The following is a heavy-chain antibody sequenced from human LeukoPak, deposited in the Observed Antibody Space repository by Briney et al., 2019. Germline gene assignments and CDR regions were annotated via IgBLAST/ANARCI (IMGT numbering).Heavy chain of an antibody. J-gene: IGHJ4*02. CDR3: ARISSDSISYYDH. CDR1: GITFSTYW. V-gene: IGHV3-74*01. D-gene: IGHD3-22*01. Sequence: QPGGSLRLSCAGSGITFSTYWMHWVRQAPGKGLVWVSRINSEGSTISYADSVKGRFTISRDNAKNTLFLQMNRLRAEDTAVYYCARISSDSISYYDHWGQGTLVTVSS. CDR2: INSEGSTI.